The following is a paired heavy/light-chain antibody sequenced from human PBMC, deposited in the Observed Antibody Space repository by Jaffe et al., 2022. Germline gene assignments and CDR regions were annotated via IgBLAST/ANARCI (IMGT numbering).Light chain of an antibody. CDR3: QQYGSSVYT. CDR1: QSVHNYY. Sequence: EIVLTQSPGTLSLSPGERVTLSCRASQSVHNYYLAWYQQKPGQAPRLLIHDAFNRATGIPDRFSGSGSGTDFSLTISRLEPGDFAVYYCQQYGSSVYTFGQGTKLEIK. CDR2: DAF. J-gene: IGKJ2*01. V-gene: IGKV3-20*01.
Heavy chain of an antibody. V-gene: IGHV4-38-2*01. D-gene: IGHD3-22*01. CDR2: IHHSGST. CDR3: ARHDYSGYYFDY. J-gene: IGHJ4*02. Sequence: QVQLQESGPGLVKPSETLSLTCGVSGYSISSGYWWGWVRQPPGEGLEWIATIHHSGSTYYNPSLKSRVTISVDTSNNQFSLTLTSVTAADTAVFYCARHDYSGYYFDYWGQGTLVTVSS. CDR1: GYSISSGYW.